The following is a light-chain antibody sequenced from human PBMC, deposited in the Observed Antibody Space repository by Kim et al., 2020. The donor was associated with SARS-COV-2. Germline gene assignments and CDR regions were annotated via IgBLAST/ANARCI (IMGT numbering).Light chain of an antibody. CDR3: QQRSNWPLT. Sequence: SPGERATLSCRASQGVGSNYLAWYQQKPGQAPRLLIYDASSRATGIPDRFSGSGSGTDFTLTISSLEPEDFAVYYCQQRSNWPLTFGGGTKVDIK. V-gene: IGKV3D-20*02. CDR2: DAS. J-gene: IGKJ4*01. CDR1: QGVGSNY.